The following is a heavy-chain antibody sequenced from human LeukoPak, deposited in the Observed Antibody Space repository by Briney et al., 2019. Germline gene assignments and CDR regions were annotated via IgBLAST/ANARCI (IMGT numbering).Heavy chain of an antibody. CDR3: AKWGVLRDFDY. J-gene: IGHJ4*02. D-gene: IGHD3-10*01. CDR1: GFTFSSYA. V-gene: IGHV3-23*01. Sequence: GGSLRLSCAASGFTFSSYAMSWVRQAPGKGLEWVSAMSGSGGSTYYADSVQGRFTISRDNSKNTLYLQMNSLRAEDTAVYYCAKWGVLRDFDYWGQGTLVTVSS. CDR2: MSGSGGST.